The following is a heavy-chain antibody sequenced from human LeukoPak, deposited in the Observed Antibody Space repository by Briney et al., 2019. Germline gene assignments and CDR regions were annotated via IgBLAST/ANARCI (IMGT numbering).Heavy chain of an antibody. Sequence: GGSLTLSCAASGFTFDDYAMHWVRQAPGKGLEWVSGISWNSGSIGYADSVKGRFTISRDNTKNSLYLQMNSLRAEDTALYYCAKEALAIAAAGTSWFDPWGQGTLVTVSS. CDR2: ISWNSGSI. D-gene: IGHD6-13*01. J-gene: IGHJ5*02. CDR3: AKEALAIAAAGTSWFDP. CDR1: GFTFDDYA. V-gene: IGHV3-9*01.